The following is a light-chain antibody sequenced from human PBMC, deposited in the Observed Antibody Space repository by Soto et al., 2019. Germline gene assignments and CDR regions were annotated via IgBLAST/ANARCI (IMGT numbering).Light chain of an antibody. CDR3: QQRISWPRA. V-gene: IGKV3-11*01. CDR1: QNINTY. CDR2: AAS. Sequence: EIVLTQSPHTLSLSLGERATLSCRASQNINTYVVWYQKKPGQAPSLLISAASKRATGIPDRFSGSGSGTDFTLTISSLAPEDFALYYCQQRISWPRAFGGGTKVEIK. J-gene: IGKJ4*01.